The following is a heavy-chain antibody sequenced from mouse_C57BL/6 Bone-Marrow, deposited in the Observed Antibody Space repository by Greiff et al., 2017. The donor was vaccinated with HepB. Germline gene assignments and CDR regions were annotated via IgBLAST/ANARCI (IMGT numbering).Heavy chain of an antibody. CDR2: IYPGSGST. J-gene: IGHJ3*01. CDR3: AKEAYYYGSSYWFAY. Sequence: QVQLKQPGAELVKPGASVKMSCKASGYTFTSYWITWVKQRPGQGLEWIGDIYPGSGSTNYNEKFKSKATLTVDTSSSTAYMQLSSLTSEDSAVYYCAKEAYYYGSSYWFAYWGQGTLVTVSA. V-gene: IGHV1-55*01. CDR1: GYTFTSYW. D-gene: IGHD1-1*01.